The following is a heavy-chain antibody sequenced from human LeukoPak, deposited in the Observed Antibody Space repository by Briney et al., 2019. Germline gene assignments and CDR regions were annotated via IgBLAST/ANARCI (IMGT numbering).Heavy chain of an antibody. Sequence: GGSLRLSCAASGFTFSSYAMSWVRQAPGKGLEWVSAISGSGGSTYYVDSVKGRFTISRDNSKNTLYLQMNSLRAEDTAVYYCAKFQSYCGGDCYPPEYWFDPWGQGTLVTVSS. CDR3: AKFQSYCGGDCYPPEYWFDP. J-gene: IGHJ5*02. CDR1: GFTFSSYA. D-gene: IGHD2-21*02. V-gene: IGHV3-23*01. CDR2: ISGSGGST.